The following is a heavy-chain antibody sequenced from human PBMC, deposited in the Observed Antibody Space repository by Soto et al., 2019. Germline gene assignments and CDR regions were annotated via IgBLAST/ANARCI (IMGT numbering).Heavy chain of an antibody. CDR2: ISSGGRDI. CDR3: AKQQLMVYSGYGMDV. D-gene: IGHD2-8*01. J-gene: IGHJ6*02. Sequence: QVPLVESGGGLVKSGGSLRLSCAASGFSFSDNYMSWIRQAPGKGLEWVSYISSGGRDIYYADSVKGRFTISRDNGKNSLYLQMNSLRAEDTAVYYCAKQQLMVYSGYGMDVWGQGTTVTVSS. V-gene: IGHV3-11*01. CDR1: GFSFSDNY.